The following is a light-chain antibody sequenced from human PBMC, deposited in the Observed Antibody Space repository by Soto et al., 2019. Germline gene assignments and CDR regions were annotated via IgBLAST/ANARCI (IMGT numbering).Light chain of an antibody. CDR2: GAS. Sequence: EIVMTQSPATLSVSPGERATLSCRASQSVSSNLAWYQQKPGQAPRLLIYGASTRATGIPARFSGSGSGTEFTHTISSLQSEDFAVYYCQQYNNWPPCTFGQGTKVDIK. J-gene: IGKJ2*02. V-gene: IGKV3-15*01. CDR3: QQYNNWPPCT. CDR1: QSVSSN.